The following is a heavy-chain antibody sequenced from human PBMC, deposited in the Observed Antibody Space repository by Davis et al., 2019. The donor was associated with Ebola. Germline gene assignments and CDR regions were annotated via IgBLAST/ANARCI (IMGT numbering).Heavy chain of an antibody. J-gene: IGHJ2*01. Sequence: PSETLSLTCTVSGGSISSSSYYWGWIRQPPGKGLEWIGSFYHSGSTYHNPSLKSRVTISVDTSKNQFSLKLSSVTAADTAVYYCARGAYYYDSSGYKYFDLWRRGTLVTVSS. D-gene: IGHD3-22*01. CDR3: ARGAYYYDSSGYKYFDL. CDR1: GGSISSSSYY. V-gene: IGHV4-39*07. CDR2: FYHSGST.